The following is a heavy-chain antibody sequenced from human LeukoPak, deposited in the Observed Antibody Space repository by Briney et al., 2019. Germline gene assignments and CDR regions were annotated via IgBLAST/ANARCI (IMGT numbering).Heavy chain of an antibody. J-gene: IGHJ6*02. CDR2: INTSGST. Sequence: SETLSLTCTVSVGSISPYYWSWIRQPAGKGLEWIGRINTSGSTNYNPSLKSRASMSVDTSKNQFSLKLSSVTAADTAVYYCAREGELRYFEWSPDYYYGMDVWGQGTTVTVSS. CDR3: AREGELRYFEWSPDYYYGMDV. V-gene: IGHV4-4*07. D-gene: IGHD3-9*01. CDR1: VGSISPYY.